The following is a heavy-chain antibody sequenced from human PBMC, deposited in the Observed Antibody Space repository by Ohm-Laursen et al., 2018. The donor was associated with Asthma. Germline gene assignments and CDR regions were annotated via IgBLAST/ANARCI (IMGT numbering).Heavy chain of an antibody. V-gene: IGHV3-23*01. CDR2: ISGSGGST. CDR3: ARRDFSGGGPSAAFDI. J-gene: IGHJ3*02. CDR1: GFTFSSYA. D-gene: IGHD2-15*01. Sequence: GSLRLSCAAPGFTFSSYAMSWVRQAPGKGLEWVSAISGSGGSTYYADSVKGRFTISRDNSKNTLYMQMNSLRAEDTAVYYCARRDFSGGGPSAAFDIWGQGTMVTVSS.